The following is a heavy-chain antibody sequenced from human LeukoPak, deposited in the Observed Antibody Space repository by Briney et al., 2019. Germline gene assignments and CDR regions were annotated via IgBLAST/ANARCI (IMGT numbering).Heavy chain of an antibody. CDR2: ISGGGGNT. D-gene: IGHD6-6*01. CDR1: GFTFSTYA. CDR3: AREYSSSARDY. J-gene: IGHJ4*02. V-gene: IGHV3-23*01. Sequence: GGSLRLSCAASGFTFSTYAMSWVRQAPGKGLEWVSIISGGGGNTYYVDSVKGRFTVSRDNSRNTLYLQMNSLRVEDTAVYYCAREYSSSARDYWGQGTLVTVSS.